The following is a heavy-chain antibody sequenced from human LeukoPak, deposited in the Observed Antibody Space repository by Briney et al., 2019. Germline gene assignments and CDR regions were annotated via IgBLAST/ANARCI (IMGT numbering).Heavy chain of an antibody. CDR1: GGTFSSYA. Sequence: SVKVSCKASGGTFSSYAISWVRQAPGQGLEWMGGIIPSFGTANYAQKFQGRVTITADESTSTAYMELSSLRSEDTAVYYCARATLGSGSYQPLGTRFDYWGQGTLVTVSS. J-gene: IGHJ4*02. V-gene: IGHV1-69*13. CDR2: IIPSFGTA. CDR3: ARATLGSGSYQPLGTRFDY. D-gene: IGHD3-10*01.